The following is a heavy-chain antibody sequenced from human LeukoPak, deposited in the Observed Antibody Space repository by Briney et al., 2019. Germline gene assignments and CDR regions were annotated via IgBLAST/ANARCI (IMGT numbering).Heavy chain of an antibody. J-gene: IGHJ3*02. CDR1: GGTFSSYA. V-gene: IGHV1-69*13. CDR3: ARDYDSSGYYQWVAFDI. CDR2: IIPIFGTA. Sequence: ASVKVSCKASGGTFSSYAISWVRQAPGQGLEWMGGIIPIFGTANYAQKFQGRVTITADESTSTAYMELSSLRSEDTAVYYCARDYDSSGYYQWVAFDIWGQGTMVTVSS. D-gene: IGHD3-22*01.